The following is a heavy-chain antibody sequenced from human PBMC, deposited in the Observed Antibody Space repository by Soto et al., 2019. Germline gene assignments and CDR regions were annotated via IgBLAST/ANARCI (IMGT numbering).Heavy chain of an antibody. CDR2: MNPNSGNT. CDR1: GYTFTSYD. CDR3: ARRVFYYGSGSYFPADAFDI. D-gene: IGHD3-10*01. Sequence: GASVKVSCKASGYTFTSYDINWVRQATGQGLEWMGWMNPNSGNTGYAQKFQGRVTMTRNTSISTAYMELSSLRSEDTAVYYCARRVFYYGSGSYFPADAFDIWGQGTMVPVSS. V-gene: IGHV1-8*01. J-gene: IGHJ3*02.